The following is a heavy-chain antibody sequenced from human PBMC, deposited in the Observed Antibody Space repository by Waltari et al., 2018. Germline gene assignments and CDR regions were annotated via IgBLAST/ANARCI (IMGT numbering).Heavy chain of an antibody. CDR2: IIPSIETA. V-gene: IGHV1-69*11. D-gene: IGHD3-16*01. Sequence: QVQLVQSGAEVKQPGSSVKVSCKASGGTFSSYAISWVRQAPGQGLERMGKIIPSIETADFALKFRGRVTDTADESTGTGKMKMSSRRTKDTAVCYCARTPTRGGVYNYWGQGTLVTVSS. J-gene: IGHJ4*02. CDR3: ARTPTRGGVYNY. CDR1: GGTFSSYA.